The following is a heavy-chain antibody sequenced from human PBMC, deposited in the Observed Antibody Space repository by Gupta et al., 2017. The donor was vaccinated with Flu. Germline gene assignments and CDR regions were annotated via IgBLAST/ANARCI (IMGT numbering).Heavy chain of an antibody. CDR2: ISGSGGIT. CDR3: AKDLGPTGPTTMVRLCDY. D-gene: IGHD1-1*01. Sequence: VSSISGSGGITGYADSVRGRFFISRDKSKSTLYLQVNSLRAEDTATYYGAKDLGPTGPTTMVRLCDYWGQGTLVTVSS. J-gene: IGHJ4*02. V-gene: IGHV3-23*01.